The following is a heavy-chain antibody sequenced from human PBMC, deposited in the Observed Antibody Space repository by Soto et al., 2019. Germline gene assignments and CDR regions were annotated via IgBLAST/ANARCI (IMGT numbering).Heavy chain of an antibody. CDR1: GDSISGYY. CDR2: IYYSEST. Sequence: SETLSLTCTASGDSISGYYWSSIRQPPGKGLEWIGYIYYSESTNYNTSLRSRVTISLDTSKKQFSLKFSSVTAADTAVYYCARDILTGRYGMDVWGQGTTVTVSS. D-gene: IGHD3-9*01. V-gene: IGHV4-59*12. J-gene: IGHJ6*02. CDR3: ARDILTGRYGMDV.